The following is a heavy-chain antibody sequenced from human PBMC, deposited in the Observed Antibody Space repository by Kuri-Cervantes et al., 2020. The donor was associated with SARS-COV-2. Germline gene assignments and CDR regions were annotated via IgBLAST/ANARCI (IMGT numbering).Heavy chain of an antibody. Sequence: GESLKISCAASGFTFNTYSMDWVRLAPGKGLEWLAYISKGSDTIYYADSVKGRFTISRDNAKNSLYLQMNSLRAEDTAVYYCARDHTKRWPINSYFDYWGQGTLVTVSS. V-gene: IGHV3-48*01. D-gene: IGHD5-24*01. CDR3: ARDHTKRWPINSYFDY. J-gene: IGHJ4*02. CDR2: ISKGSDTI. CDR1: GFTFNTYS.